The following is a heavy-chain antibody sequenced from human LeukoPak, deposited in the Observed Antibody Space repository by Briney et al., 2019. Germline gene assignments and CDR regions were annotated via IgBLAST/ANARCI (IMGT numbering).Heavy chain of an antibody. J-gene: IGHJ3*02. Sequence: ASVKVSCKASGGTFSSYAISWVRQAPGQGLEWMGGIIPIFGTANYAQKFQGRVTTTTDESTSTAYMELSSLRSEDTAVYYCARAACSSTSCYLLDAFDIWGQGTMVTVSS. CDR3: ARAACSSTSCYLLDAFDI. CDR1: GGTFSSYA. V-gene: IGHV1-69*05. D-gene: IGHD2-2*01. CDR2: IIPIFGTA.